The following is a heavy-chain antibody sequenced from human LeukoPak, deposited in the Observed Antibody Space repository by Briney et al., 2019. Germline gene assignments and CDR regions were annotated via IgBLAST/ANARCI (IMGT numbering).Heavy chain of an antibody. CDR2: INHSGST. J-gene: IGHJ4*02. CDR3: ASYDSSGYTFDY. V-gene: IGHV4-59*01. CDR1: GGSITRYY. Sequence: SETLSLTCPVSGGSITRYYWTWIRQPPGKGLEWIGYINHSGSTIYNPSLKSRVTISVDTSKNQFSLKLSSVTAADTALYYCASYDSSGYTFDYWGQGTLVSVSS. D-gene: IGHD3-22*01.